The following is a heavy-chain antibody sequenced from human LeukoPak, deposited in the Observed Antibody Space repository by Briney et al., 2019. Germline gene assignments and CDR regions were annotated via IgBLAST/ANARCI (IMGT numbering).Heavy chain of an antibody. CDR3: ARDEWRRAFNYGMDV. D-gene: IGHD3-3*01. CDR2: SGNI. Sequence: SGNIGYADSVKGRFTISRDNAENTLHLQMNSLRTEDTALYFCARDEWRRAFNYGMDVWGQGTTVAVAS. V-gene: IGHV3-9*01. J-gene: IGHJ6*02.